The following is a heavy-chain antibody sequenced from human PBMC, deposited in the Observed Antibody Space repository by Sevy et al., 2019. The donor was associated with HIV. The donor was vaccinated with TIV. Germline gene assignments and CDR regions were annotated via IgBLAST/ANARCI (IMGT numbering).Heavy chain of an antibody. CDR3: VSLYYYDSSGYYLEYGMDV. D-gene: IGHD3-22*01. CDR2: ISSSSSTI. J-gene: IGHJ6*02. V-gene: IGHV3-48*01. CDR1: GFTFSSYS. Sequence: GGSLRLSCAASGFTFSSYSMNWVRQAPGKGLEWVSYISSSSSTIYYADSVKGRFTISRDNAKNSLYLQMNSLRAEDMAVYYCVSLYYYDSSGYYLEYGMDVWGQGTTVTVSS.